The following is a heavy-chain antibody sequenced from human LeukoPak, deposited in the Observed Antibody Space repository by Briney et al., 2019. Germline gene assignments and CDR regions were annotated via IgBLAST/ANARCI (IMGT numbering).Heavy chain of an antibody. V-gene: IGHV4-4*07. J-gene: IGHJ6*03. CDR2: ISSTGNT. CDR1: GGSITNCC. CDR3: ARVPPSYSDSSKIYYYYYVDV. D-gene: IGHD1-26*01. Sequence: SETLSLICTVSGGSITNCCWGWIRQPAGRGLDWIGRISSTGNTAYSPSLQSRVTMSVGTSKNQFSLKLNSVTAADTAVYYCARVPPSYSDSSKIYYYYYVDVWGKGTPVTVSS.